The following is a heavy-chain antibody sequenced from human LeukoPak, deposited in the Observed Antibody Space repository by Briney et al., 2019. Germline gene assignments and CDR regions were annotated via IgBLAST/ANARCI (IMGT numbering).Heavy chain of an antibody. V-gene: IGHV3-74*01. CDR3: ARDIGCSSSSCYYYYYFYGMDV. D-gene: IGHD2-2*01. Sequence: GGSLRLSCAASVFTFSRYWMHWVRQAPAQGLVWVARMNCDGSDITYAASLKGRFTLSRYNAKNTVYLQGNSLRAEDTAAYYSARDIGCSSSSCYYYYYFYGMDVWGQGTTVTVSS. J-gene: IGHJ6*02. CDR2: MNCDGSDI. CDR1: VFTFSRYW.